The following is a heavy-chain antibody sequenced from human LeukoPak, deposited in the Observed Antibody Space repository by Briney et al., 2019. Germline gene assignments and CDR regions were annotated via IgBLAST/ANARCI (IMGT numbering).Heavy chain of an antibody. V-gene: IGHV3-23*01. CDR1: GFTFSSYA. D-gene: IGHD3-10*01. CDR2: ISNIGGST. CDR3: AKKRHFGSGSADFDY. Sequence: GGSLRLPCAASGFTFSSYAMSWVRQTPGKGLEWVSGISNIGGSTYYADSVKGRFTISRDKSKNTLFLQMNSLRAEDTALYYCAKKRHFGSGSADFDYWGQGTLVTVSS. J-gene: IGHJ4*02.